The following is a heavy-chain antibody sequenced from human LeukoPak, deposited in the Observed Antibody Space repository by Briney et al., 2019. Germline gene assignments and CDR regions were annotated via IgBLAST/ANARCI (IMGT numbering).Heavy chain of an antibody. CDR3: ARDPPYSSSWYPWYYFDY. V-gene: IGHV3-30-3*01. CDR2: ISYDGSNK. J-gene: IGHJ4*02. D-gene: IGHD6-13*01. Sequence: GGSLRLSCAASGFTFSSSAMSWVRQAPGKGLEWVAVISYDGSNKYYADSVKGRFTISRDNSKNTLYLQMNSLRAEDTAVYYCARDPPYSSSWYPWYYFDYWGQGTLVTVSS. CDR1: GFTFSSSA.